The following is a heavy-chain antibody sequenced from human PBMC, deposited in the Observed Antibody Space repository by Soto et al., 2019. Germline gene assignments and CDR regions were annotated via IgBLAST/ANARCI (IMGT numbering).Heavy chain of an antibody. CDR2: MYNSGS. V-gene: IGHV4-59*08. CDR3: VINADV. Sequence: SETLSLTFTVSGASISGHFWSWIRQPPGKGLEWIAHMYNSGSSSNPSLKSRVTISVDTSKNQLSLKLSSVIAADSAVYYCVINADVWGQGTTVT. CDR1: GASISGHF. J-gene: IGHJ6*02.